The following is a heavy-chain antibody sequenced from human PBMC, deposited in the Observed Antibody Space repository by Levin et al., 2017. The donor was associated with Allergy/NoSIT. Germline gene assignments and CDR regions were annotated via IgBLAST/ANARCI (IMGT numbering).Heavy chain of an antibody. CDR2: INPNSGGT. CDR3: ARGISIFGVVQRVFDY. J-gene: IGHJ4*02. Sequence: GGSLRLSCKASGYSFTGYYMHWVRQAPGQGLEWMGWINPNSGGTNYALKFQGRVTMTRDTSITTAYMELSRLRSDDTAVYYCARGISIFGVVQRVFDYWGQGTLVTVSS. CDR1: GYSFTGYY. D-gene: IGHD3-3*01. V-gene: IGHV1-2*02.